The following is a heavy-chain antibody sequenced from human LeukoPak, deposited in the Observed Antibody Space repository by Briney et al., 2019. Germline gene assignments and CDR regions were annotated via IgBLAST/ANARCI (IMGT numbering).Heavy chain of an antibody. CDR3: ARLSRYSSTEDY. CDR1: GGSISSYY. V-gene: IGHV4-59*01. CDR2: IYYSGST. Sequence: PSETLSLTCTVSGGSISSYYWSWIRQPPGKGLEWIGYIYYSGSTNYNPSLKSRVTISLDTSKNQFSLKLSSVTAADTAIYYCARLSRYSSTEDYWGQGTLVTVSS. D-gene: IGHD6-13*01. J-gene: IGHJ4*02.